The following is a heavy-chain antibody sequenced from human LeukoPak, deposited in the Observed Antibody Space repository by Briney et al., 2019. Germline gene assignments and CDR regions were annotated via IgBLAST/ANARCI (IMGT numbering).Heavy chain of an antibody. Sequence: GGSLRLSCAASGFTFSTYAMTWVRQAPGKGLEWVSSIRGSGGSTWYVDSVKGRFTVSRDNSKNTLYLQMNSLRAEDTAVYYCAVRGYVVVVGASWFDPWGQGTLVTVSS. CDR3: AVRGYVVVVGASWFDP. D-gene: IGHD2-15*01. CDR2: IRGSGGST. J-gene: IGHJ5*02. V-gene: IGHV3-23*01. CDR1: GFTFSTYA.